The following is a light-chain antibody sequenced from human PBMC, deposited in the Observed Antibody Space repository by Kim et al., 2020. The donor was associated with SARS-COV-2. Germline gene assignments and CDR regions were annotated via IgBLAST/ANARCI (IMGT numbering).Light chain of an antibody. CDR3: QQFDNVPTVT. CDR2: DAS. Sequence: DIQMTQSPSSLSASVGDRVTITCQASHDISNYLNWYQQKPGKAPKLLIYDASTLETGVPSRFSGSGSGTHFTFTISSLQPEDIATYYWQQFDNVPTVTFGGGTKVDIK. J-gene: IGKJ4*01. CDR1: HDISNY. V-gene: IGKV1-33*01.